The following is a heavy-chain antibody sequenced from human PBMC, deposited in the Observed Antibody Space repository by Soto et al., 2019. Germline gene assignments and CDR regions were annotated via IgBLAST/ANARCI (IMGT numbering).Heavy chain of an antibody. CDR2: ISWNGAAT. V-gene: IGHV3-9*01. CDR1: GLTFHAYP. CDR3: ANLPLYGSGFDC. D-gene: IGHD3-10*01. Sequence: EAHLVESGGGLVQPGRSLRLSCVASGLTFHAYPIHCARHAPGKGLEWVSGISWNGAATGYADSVKGRFTISRDNAKNSLYLQMSSLRTEDTAIYYCANLPLYGSGFDCWGQGTLVTVSS. J-gene: IGHJ4*02.